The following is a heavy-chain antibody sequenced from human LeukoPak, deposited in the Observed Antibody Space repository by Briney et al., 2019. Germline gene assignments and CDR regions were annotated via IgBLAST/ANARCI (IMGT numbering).Heavy chain of an antibody. V-gene: IGHV3-11*01. CDR3: ARDGVALNDLDH. Sequence: GGSLRLSCAVSGFTFSDYFMNWVRQPPGEGLEWISSITASGDVIYYADSVKGRLTISRDNAKNSLYPQMSSLSAEDTAVYYCARDGVALNDLDHWGQGTLVTVSS. D-gene: IGHD5-12*01. J-gene: IGHJ4*02. CDR2: ITASGDVI. CDR1: GFTFSDYF.